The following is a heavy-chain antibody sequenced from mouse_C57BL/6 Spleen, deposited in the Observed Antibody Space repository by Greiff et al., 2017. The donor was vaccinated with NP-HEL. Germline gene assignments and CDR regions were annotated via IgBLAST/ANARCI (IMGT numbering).Heavy chain of an antibody. J-gene: IGHJ4*01. CDR1: GFTFSDYG. CDR2: ISTLAYSI. CDR3: ARHDGAGYGEYAMDY. Sequence: EVHLVESGGGLVQPGGSLKLSCAASGFTFSDYGMAWVRQAPRKGPEWVAFISTLAYSIYYADTVTGRFTISRETAKNTLYLEMSSLRSENTAMYYCARHDGAGYGEYAMDYWGQGTSVTVSS. V-gene: IGHV5-15*01. D-gene: IGHD3-2*02.